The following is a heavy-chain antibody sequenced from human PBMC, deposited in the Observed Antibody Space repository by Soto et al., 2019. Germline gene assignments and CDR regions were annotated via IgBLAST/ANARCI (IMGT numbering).Heavy chain of an antibody. CDR1: GGSVSSGNYF. V-gene: IGHV4-39*01. Sequence: QLQLQESGPGLVKPAETLSLKCAVSGGSVSSGNYFWGWIRQPPGKGLEWIGNIYYNGDTYYSPSPKSRSTIPVDTAQHQFPLRLTSVTAADTAFYYCARRLIDNWTHGHAFDFWGQGTLVTVSS. CDR2: IYYNGDT. D-gene: IGHD1-20*01. J-gene: IGHJ3*01. CDR3: ARRLIDNWTHGHAFDF.